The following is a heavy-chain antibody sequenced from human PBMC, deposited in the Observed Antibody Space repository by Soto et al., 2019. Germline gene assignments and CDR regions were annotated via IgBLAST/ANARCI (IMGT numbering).Heavy chain of an antibody. J-gene: IGHJ4*02. CDR2: ISYDGSNK. CDR1: GFTFSSYG. Sequence: GGSLRLSCAASGFTFSSYGMHWVRQAPGKGLEWVAVISYDGSNKYYADSVKGRFTISRDNSKNTLYLQMNSLRAEDTAVYYCAKGEFQGTWIQLWSSPGEDYWGQGTLVTVSS. CDR3: AKGEFQGTWIQLWSSPGEDY. D-gene: IGHD5-18*01. V-gene: IGHV3-30*18.